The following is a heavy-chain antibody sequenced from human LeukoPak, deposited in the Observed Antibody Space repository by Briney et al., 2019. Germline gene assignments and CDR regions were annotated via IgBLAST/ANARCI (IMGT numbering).Heavy chain of an antibody. CDR1: GFTFSTYW. D-gene: IGHD3-22*01. CDR2: ITSSSSYI. J-gene: IGHJ4*02. CDR3: ARHVVAVGFDY. V-gene: IGHV3-21*01. Sequence: GGSLRLSCAASGFTFSTYWMTWVRQAPGKGLQWVSSITSSSSYIYYADSVKGRFTISRDNAKNSLYLQMNSLRAEDTAVYYCARHVVAVGFDYWGQGTLVTVSS.